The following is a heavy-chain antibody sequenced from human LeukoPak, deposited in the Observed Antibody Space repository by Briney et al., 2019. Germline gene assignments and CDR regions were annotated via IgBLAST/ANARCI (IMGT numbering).Heavy chain of an antibody. V-gene: IGHV3-53*01. CDR3: ASGLRGVWIQLSGPDY. Sequence: GGSLRLSCAASGFDVSSNYMSWVRQAPGKGLEWVSIIYSGGSTYCADSVKGRFSISRDNSKNTLYLQMNGLRAEDTAVYYCASGLRGVWIQLSGPDYWGQGTLVTVSS. CDR1: GFDVSSNY. J-gene: IGHJ4*02. D-gene: IGHD5-18*01. CDR2: IYSGGST.